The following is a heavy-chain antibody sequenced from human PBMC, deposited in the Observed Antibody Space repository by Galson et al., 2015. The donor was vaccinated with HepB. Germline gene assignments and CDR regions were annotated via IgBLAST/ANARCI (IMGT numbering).Heavy chain of an antibody. D-gene: IGHD3-9*01. CDR2: IYSGGST. CDR1: GFTVSSNY. CDR3: ARDARRASYYDILTGLEPNAYYGMDV. V-gene: IGHV3-66*02. Sequence: SLRLSCAASGFTVSSNYMSWVRQAPGKGLEWVSVIYSGGSTYYAGSVKGRFTISRDNSKNTLYLQMNSLRAEDTAVYYCARDARRASYYDILTGLEPNAYYGMDVWGQGTTVTVSS. J-gene: IGHJ6*02.